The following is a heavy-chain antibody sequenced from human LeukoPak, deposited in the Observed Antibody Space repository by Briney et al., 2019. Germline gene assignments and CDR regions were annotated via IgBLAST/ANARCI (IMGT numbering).Heavy chain of an antibody. CDR2: IYDSGST. Sequence: SETRSLTCTVSGGSMSSYYWSWIRQPPGKGLEWIGYIYDSGSTYYNPSLKSRVTISVDTSKNQFSLKLSSVTAADTAVYYCARGRWELPDDYWGQGTLVTVSS. CDR3: ARGRWELPDDY. V-gene: IGHV4-30-4*08. J-gene: IGHJ4*02. D-gene: IGHD1-26*01. CDR1: GGSMSSYY.